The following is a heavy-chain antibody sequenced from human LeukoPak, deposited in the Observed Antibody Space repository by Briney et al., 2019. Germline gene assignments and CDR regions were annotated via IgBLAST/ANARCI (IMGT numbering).Heavy chain of an antibody. J-gene: IGHJ6*02. CDR2: VNRDGSET. CDR1: GFTLSNHW. CDR3: ARNNGMDV. Sequence: GGSLRLSCAASGFTLSNHWMTWVRQVPGRGPEWVANVNRDGSETYYLDSVKGRFTISKDNAKISLYLQMNSLRAEDTALYHCARNNGMDVWGQGTTVIVSS. V-gene: IGHV3-7*03.